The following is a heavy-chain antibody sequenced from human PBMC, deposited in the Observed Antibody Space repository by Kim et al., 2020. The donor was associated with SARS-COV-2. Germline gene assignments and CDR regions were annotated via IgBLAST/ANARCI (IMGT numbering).Heavy chain of an antibody. CDR2: ISPSGGST. CDR3: ATGGLGRSWLFDY. Sequence: ASVKVSCKASGYIFTSHYMHWVRQAPGQGLEWMGIISPSGGSTTYPQKFQGRVTMTGDTSTSTVYMELRNLRSEDTAVYYCATGGLGRSWLFDYWGQGIL. CDR1: GYIFTSHY. D-gene: IGHD3-10*01. J-gene: IGHJ4*02. V-gene: IGHV1-46*01.